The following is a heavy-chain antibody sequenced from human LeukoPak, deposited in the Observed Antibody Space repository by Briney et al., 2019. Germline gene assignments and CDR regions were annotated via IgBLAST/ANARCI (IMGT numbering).Heavy chain of an antibody. CDR2: IIPIFGTA. CDR3: ARAAKPDQGYSYGYGQFDY. J-gene: IGHJ4*02. V-gene: IGHV1-69*05. CDR1: GGTFSSYG. D-gene: IGHD5-18*01. Sequence: SVKVSCKASGGTFSSYGISWVRQAPGQGLEWMGGIIPIFGTANYAQKFQGRVTITTDESTSTAYMELSSLRSEDTAVYYCARAAKPDQGYSYGYGQFDYWGQGTLVTVSS.